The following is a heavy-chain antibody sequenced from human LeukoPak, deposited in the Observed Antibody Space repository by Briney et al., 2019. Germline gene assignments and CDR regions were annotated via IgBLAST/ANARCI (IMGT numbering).Heavy chain of an antibody. CDR1: GGSISSYY. D-gene: IGHD2-2*01. V-gene: IGHV4-4*07. J-gene: IGHJ4*02. CDR2: IYTSGST. CDR3: ARHRLVVPAAYYFDY. Sequence: SETLSLTCTVSGGSISSYYWSWIRQPAGKGLEWIGRIYTSGSTNYNPSLKSRVTMSVDTSKNQFSLKLSSVTAADTAVYYCARHRLVVPAAYYFDYWGQGTLVTVSS.